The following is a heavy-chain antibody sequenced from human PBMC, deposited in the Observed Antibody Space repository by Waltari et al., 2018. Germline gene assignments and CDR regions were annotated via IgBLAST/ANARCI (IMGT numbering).Heavy chain of an antibody. J-gene: IGHJ3*02. CDR1: GGTFGRYA. Sequence: QVQLVQSGAEVKQPGSSVTVSCKASGGTFGRYAITWVRQAPGQGLEWLGGVIPIYGTPNYEAKFQGRVTVSADASTSTVHLELRSLISEDTAVYYCAKREIGYAFDTWGQGTMVTVSS. D-gene: IGHD1-26*01. CDR3: AKREIGYAFDT. V-gene: IGHV1-69*12. CDR2: VIPIYGTP.